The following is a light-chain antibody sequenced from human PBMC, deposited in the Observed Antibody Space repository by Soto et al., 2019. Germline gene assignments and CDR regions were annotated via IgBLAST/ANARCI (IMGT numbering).Light chain of an antibody. J-gene: IGKJ3*01. V-gene: IGKV3-20*01. CDR3: QQYGTSPALFT. CDR2: GAS. Sequence: ELVLTQSPGSLSLSPGERATLSCRASQSVSNNYVAWYQQRPGQAPRLLIYGASTRATGIPDRFSGSGSGTDFTLTISRLEPEDFAVYYCQQYGTSPALFTFGPGTKVDIK. CDR1: QSVSNNY.